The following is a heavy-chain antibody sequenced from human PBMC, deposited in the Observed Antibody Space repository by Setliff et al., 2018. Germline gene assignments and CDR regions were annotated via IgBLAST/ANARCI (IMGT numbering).Heavy chain of an antibody. Sequence: SETLSLTCTVSDDSISSRTHYWSWIRQPAGKGLEWIGQVYTSWSTNYNPSLKSRVTISLDTSKNQFSLKLSSVTAADTAVYYCARAPRYFDPTGSYFDYWGQGTLVTVSS. CDR3: ARAPRYFDPTGSYFDY. CDR2: VYTSWST. D-gene: IGHD3-9*01. J-gene: IGHJ4*02. V-gene: IGHV4-61*09. CDR1: DDSISSRTHY.